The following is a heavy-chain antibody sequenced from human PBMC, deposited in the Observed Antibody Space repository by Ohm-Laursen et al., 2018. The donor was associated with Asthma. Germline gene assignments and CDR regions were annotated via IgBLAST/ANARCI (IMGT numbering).Heavy chain of an antibody. CDR2: ISGSGGST. Sequence: SLRLSCAASGFTFSSYAMSWVRQAPGKGLEWVSAISGSGGSTYYADSVKGRFTISRDNSKNTLYLQMNSLRAEDTAVYYCAKTRPPVMTTVTTPSQYFDYWGQGTLVTVSS. J-gene: IGHJ4*02. V-gene: IGHV3-23*01. CDR1: GFTFSSYA. D-gene: IGHD4-17*01. CDR3: AKTRPPVMTTVTTPSQYFDY.